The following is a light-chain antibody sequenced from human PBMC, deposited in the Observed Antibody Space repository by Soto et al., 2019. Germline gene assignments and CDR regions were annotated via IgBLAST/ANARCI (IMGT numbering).Light chain of an antibody. CDR2: KAS. Sequence: DIQMTQSPSTLSASLGDRVTITCRAGQSVSNWLACYQQKPGKAPKILIYKASSLESGVPSRFSGSGSGTEFTLTISSLQPDDFATYYCQQYNSYRWTFGQGTKVDI. V-gene: IGKV1-5*03. CDR3: QQYNSYRWT. CDR1: QSVSNW. J-gene: IGKJ1*01.